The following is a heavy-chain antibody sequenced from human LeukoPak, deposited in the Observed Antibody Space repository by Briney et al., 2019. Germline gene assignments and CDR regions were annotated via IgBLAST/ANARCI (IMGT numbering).Heavy chain of an antibody. CDR2: IIPILGIA. Sequence: SVKVSCKASGGTFSSYAISWVRQAPGQGLGWMGRIIPILGIANYAQKFQGRVTITADKSTSTAYMELSSLRSEDTAVYYCARGYCSSTSCYTGFDYWGQGTLVTVSS. J-gene: IGHJ4*02. D-gene: IGHD2-2*02. CDR1: GGTFSSYA. CDR3: ARGYCSSTSCYTGFDY. V-gene: IGHV1-69*04.